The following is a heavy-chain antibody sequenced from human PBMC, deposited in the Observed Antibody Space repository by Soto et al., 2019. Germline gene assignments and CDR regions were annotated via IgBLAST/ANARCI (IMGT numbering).Heavy chain of an antibody. Sequence: SVKVSCKASGFTFFTSAVRWVRQARGQGLEWIGWIVVGSGNTNYAQKFQERVTITRDMSTNTAYMELTSLRSEDTAVYYCAADPYCGGDCYFDYWGQGIMVTVSS. V-gene: IGHV1-58*01. J-gene: IGHJ4*02. CDR2: IVVGSGNT. CDR1: GFTFFTSA. CDR3: AADPYCGGDCYFDY. D-gene: IGHD2-21*02.